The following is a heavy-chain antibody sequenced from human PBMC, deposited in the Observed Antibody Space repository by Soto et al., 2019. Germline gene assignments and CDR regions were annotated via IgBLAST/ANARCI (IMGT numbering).Heavy chain of an antibody. CDR2: INPNSGDT. J-gene: IGHJ4*02. V-gene: IGHV1-2*02. D-gene: IGHD6-6*01. Sequence: QVQLVQSGAAVRKRGASVKVSCKASGYTFTGYFLHWVRQAPGQGLEWMGWINPNSGDTKSAQNFQGRVTMTRDTSIGEVYMELTRLRSDDTALYYCARDATRVAARPFDYWGQGSLVTVSS. CDR1: GYTFTGYF. CDR3: ARDATRVAARPFDY.